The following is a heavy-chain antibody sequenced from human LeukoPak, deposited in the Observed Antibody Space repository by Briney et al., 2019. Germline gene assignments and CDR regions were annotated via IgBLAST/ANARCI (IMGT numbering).Heavy chain of an antibody. D-gene: IGHD1-1*01. V-gene: IGHV4-34*01. CDR3: ARGRDNRLVPQYGMDV. CDR2: INHSGST. J-gene: IGHJ6*04. CDR1: GGSFSGYY. Sequence: SETLSLTCAVYGGSFSGYYWSWIRQPPGKGLEWIGEINHSGSTNYNPSLKCRVTISVDTSKNQFSLKLSSVTAADTAVYYCARGRDNRLVPQYGMDVWGKGTTVTVSS.